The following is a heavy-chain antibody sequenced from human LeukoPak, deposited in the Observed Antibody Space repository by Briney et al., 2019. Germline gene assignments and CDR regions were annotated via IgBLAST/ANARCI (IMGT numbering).Heavy chain of an antibody. J-gene: IGHJ4*02. V-gene: IGHV4-4*09. CDR3: APVSAGYGDYVYFDY. Sequence: PSETLSLTCSVSGDSISSYHWSWIRQPPGKGLEWIGYVYSSGSTYYSPSLDGRVTMSVDTSKNQFSLNLSSVTAADTAVYYCAPVSAGYGDYVYFDYWGQGTLVTVSS. CDR1: GDSISSYH. D-gene: IGHD4-17*01. CDR2: VYSSGST.